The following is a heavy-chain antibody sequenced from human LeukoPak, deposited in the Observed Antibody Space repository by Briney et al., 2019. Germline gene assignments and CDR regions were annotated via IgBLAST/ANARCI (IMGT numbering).Heavy chain of an antibody. CDR3: ASSISSSSDY. V-gene: IGHV3-21*01. CDR2: ISSSSSYI. Sequence: GGSLXXXCXAXGFTFSSYSMNWVRQAPGKGLEWVSSISSSSSYIYYADSVKGRFPISRDNAKNSLYLQMNSLRAEDTAVYYCASSISSSSDYWGQGTLVTVSS. J-gene: IGHJ4*02. D-gene: IGHD6-13*01. CDR1: GFTFSSYS.